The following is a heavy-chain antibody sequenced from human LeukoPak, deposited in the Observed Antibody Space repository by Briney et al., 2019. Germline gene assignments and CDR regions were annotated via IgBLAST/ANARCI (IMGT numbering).Heavy chain of an antibody. V-gene: IGHV4-4*02. D-gene: IGHD6-19*01. CDR1: GASISNTNW. Sequence: SGTLSLTCAVSGASISNTNWWSWVRQPPGKGLEWIGEIYHSGSINYNPSLKSRVIISEDKSKNRLSLELSSVTAADTAVYYCARNGGGSGWGNWFDPWGQGNLVTVSS. CDR3: ARNGGGSGWGNWFDP. CDR2: IYHSGSI. J-gene: IGHJ5*02.